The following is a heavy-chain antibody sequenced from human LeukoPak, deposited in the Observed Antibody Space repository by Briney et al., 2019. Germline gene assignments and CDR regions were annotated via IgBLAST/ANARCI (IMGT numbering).Heavy chain of an antibody. CDR2: IDSDGSCR. D-gene: IGHD5-18*01. J-gene: IGHJ4*02. CDR1: GFTFSSYW. CDR3: ARMDTAMATFDY. Sequence: PGGSLRLSCAASGFTFSSYWMHWVRQVPGKGLVWVSRIDSDGSCRSYADSVKGRFTISRDNAKNTLYLQMNSLRAEDTAVYYCARMDTAMATFDYWGQGTLVTVSS. V-gene: IGHV3-74*01.